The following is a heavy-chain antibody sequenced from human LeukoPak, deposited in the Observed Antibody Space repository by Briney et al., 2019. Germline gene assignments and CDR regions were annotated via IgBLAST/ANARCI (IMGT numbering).Heavy chain of an antibody. CDR3: ARFGGTVANIVAVPAAISPDYYYYYYMDV. V-gene: IGHV1-18*01. CDR1: GYTFTSYG. J-gene: IGHJ6*03. CDR2: ISVCNGNT. D-gene: IGHD2-2*01. Sequence: ASGKLCCKASGYTFTSYGISLVRQAPGPGLGWMGWISVCNGNTNYAQTLQGRVTMTTDTYTSTAHMELRSLRSDDTAVYYCARFGGTVANIVAVPAAISPDYYYYYYMDVWGKGTTVTVSS.